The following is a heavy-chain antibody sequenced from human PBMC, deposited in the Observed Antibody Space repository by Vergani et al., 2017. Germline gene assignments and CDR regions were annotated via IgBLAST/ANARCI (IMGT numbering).Heavy chain of an antibody. CDR2: IKQDGSEK. V-gene: IGHV3-7*03. Sequence: EVQLVESGGGLVQPGGSLRLSCAASGFTFSRYWMSWVRQAPGKGLEWVANIKQDGSEKYYVDSVKGRFTISRDNAKHSLYLQMNSLRAEDTAVYYCARGVTGYDAFDIWGQGTMVTVSS. CDR3: ARGVTGYDAFDI. J-gene: IGHJ3*02. CDR1: GFTFSRYW. D-gene: IGHD7-27*01.